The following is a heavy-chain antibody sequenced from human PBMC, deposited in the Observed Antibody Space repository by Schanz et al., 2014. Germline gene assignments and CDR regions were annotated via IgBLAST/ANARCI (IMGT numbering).Heavy chain of an antibody. Sequence: VYLVESGGDLVKPGGSLRLSCAASGFTVSNSYIHWVRQAPGKGLEWVSTIYSSGSTYYADSVRGRFTISRDNSMNTVYLQRNSLRSDDAAVYYCARAQGVIRLYYGVDVWGQGTTVTVSS. CDR1: GFTVSNSY. CDR2: IYSSGST. J-gene: IGHJ6*02. CDR3: ARAQGVIRLYYGVDV. V-gene: IGHV3-53*04. D-gene: IGHD3-10*01.